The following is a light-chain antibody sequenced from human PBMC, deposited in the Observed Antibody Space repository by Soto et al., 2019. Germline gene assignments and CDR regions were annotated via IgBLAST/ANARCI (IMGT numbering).Light chain of an antibody. CDR3: QQSYSTPRT. J-gene: IGKJ1*01. Sequence: DIQMTQSPSSLSASVGDRVTITCRASQSINSYLNWYQQKPGKAPKLLIYGASSLQGGVPSRFSGSGSGTDFTLTISSLQPEDFTTYYCQQSYSTPRTVGQGTKVEIK. CDR1: QSINSY. V-gene: IGKV1-39*01. CDR2: GAS.